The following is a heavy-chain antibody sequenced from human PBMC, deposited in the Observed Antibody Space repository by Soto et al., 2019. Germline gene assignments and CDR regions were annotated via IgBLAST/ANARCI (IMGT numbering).Heavy chain of an antibody. CDR2: INSDGSSI. V-gene: IGHV3-74*01. D-gene: IGHD1-26*01. CDR1: GFTFSNSW. Sequence: GGSLRLSCAASGFTFSNSWMYWVRQAPGKGPAWVSRINSDGSSITYADSVKGRFTVSRDNAKNTLFLQMNGLRAEDTAVYFCVRGYHYFDNCGQGTLVTVSS. CDR3: VRGYHYFDN. J-gene: IGHJ4*02.